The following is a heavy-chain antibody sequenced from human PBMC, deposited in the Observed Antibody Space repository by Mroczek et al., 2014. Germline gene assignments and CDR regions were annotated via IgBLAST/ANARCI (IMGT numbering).Heavy chain of an antibody. J-gene: IGHJ4*02. CDR2: IYYSGST. V-gene: IGHV4-30-4*01. CDR3: ARDGVDTAMAPEGGFDY. Sequence: QVQLQESGPGLVKPSQTLSLTCTVSGGSISSGDYYWSWIRQPPGKGLEWIGYIYYSGSTYYNPSLKSRVTISVDTSKNQFSLKLSSVTAADTAVYYCARDGVDTAMAPEGGFDYWGQGTLVTVSS. D-gene: IGHD5-18*01. CDR1: GGSISSGDYY.